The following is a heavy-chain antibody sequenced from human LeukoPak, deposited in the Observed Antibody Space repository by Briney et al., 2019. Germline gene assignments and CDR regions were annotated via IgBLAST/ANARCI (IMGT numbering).Heavy chain of an antibody. J-gene: IGHJ6*03. V-gene: IGHV1-2*02. D-gene: IGHD3-10*01. Sequence: ASVKVSCKASGYTFTGYYMHWVRQAPGQGLEWMGWINPNSGGTNYAQKFQGRVTMTRDTSISTAYMELSRLRSDDTAVYYCARDQTRITMVRGSPYYYYMDVWGKGTTVTVSS. CDR3: ARDQTRITMVRGSPYYYYMDV. CDR1: GYTFTGYY. CDR2: INPNSGGT.